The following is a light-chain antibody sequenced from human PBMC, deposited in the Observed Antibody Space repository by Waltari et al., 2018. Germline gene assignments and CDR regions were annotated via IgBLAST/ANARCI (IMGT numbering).Light chain of an antibody. CDR3: SSFSSSSTVV. Sequence: QSALTQPASVSGSPGQSITISCTGTSSDVGAYKYVSWYQQHPGKVPKLMIYEVSNRPSGVSNRFSGSKSGNTASLTNSGLQAEDEADYYCSSFSSSSTVVFGGGTKLTVL. CDR2: EVS. V-gene: IGLV2-14*01. CDR1: SSDVGAYKY. J-gene: IGLJ2*01.